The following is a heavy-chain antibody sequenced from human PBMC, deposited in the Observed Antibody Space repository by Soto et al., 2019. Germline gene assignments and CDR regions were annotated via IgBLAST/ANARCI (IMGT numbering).Heavy chain of an antibody. D-gene: IGHD1-1*01. CDR3: TTDTLNWNDRYGMDV. CDR2: IKSKTDGGTT. V-gene: IGHV3-15*07. J-gene: IGHJ6*02. Sequence: GGSLRLSCAASDFTFSNAWMNWVRQAPGKGLEWVGRIKSKTDGGTTDYAAPVKGRFTISRDDSKNTLYLQMNSLKTEDTAVYYCTTDTLNWNDRYGMDVWGQGTTVTVSS. CDR1: DFTFSNAW.